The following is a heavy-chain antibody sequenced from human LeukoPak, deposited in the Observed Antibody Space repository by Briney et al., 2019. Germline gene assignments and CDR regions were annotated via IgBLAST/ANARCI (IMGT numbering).Heavy chain of an antibody. Sequence: GGSLRLSCAASGFTFTAYAMHWVRQAPGKGLEWVALLAYDGTNEAYTNSVKGRFTISRDNSENTVFLQMDTLRLDDTAVYYCARGGPLGDTNRFDFCGQGALVTVSS. D-gene: IGHD2-8*01. CDR3: ARGGPLGDTNRFDF. J-gene: IGHJ4*02. CDR1: GFTFTAYA. V-gene: IGHV3-30*04. CDR2: LAYDGTNE.